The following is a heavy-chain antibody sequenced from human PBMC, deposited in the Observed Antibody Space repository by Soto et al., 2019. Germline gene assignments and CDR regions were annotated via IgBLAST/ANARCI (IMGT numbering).Heavy chain of an antibody. D-gene: IGHD2-2*01. CDR2: ISTYNGNT. J-gene: IGHJ4*02. Sequence: GASVKVSCKASGYTFTSYGISWVRQAPGQGLEWMGRISTYNGNTNYAQNLQGRVTMTTDTSTSTAYMELRSLTSDDTAVYYCASLFDDIPVVPIVKGTFSDYWGQGTPVTFSS. CDR3: ASLFDDIPVVPIVKGTFSDY. CDR1: GYTFTSYG. V-gene: IGHV1-18*04.